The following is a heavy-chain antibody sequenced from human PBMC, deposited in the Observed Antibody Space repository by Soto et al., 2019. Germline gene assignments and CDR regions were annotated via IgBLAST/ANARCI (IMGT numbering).Heavy chain of an antibody. V-gene: IGHV3-15*01. J-gene: IGHJ4*02. CDR1: GFIFSNAW. CDR3: TTDDPINRF. Sequence: GGSLRLSCAAAGFIFSNAWMSWVRQAPGKGLEWVGRIKSKTNGGTTDYAAPVRGRFSISRDDSKNTLYLQMNSLKSEDTAVYYCTTDDPINRFWGQGTLVTVSS. CDR2: IKSKTNGGTT.